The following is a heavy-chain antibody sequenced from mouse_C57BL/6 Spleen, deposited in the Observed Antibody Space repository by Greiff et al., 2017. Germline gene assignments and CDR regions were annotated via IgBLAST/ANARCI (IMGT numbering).Heavy chain of an antibody. CDR1: GYTFTSYG. D-gene: IGHD1-1*01. J-gene: IGHJ3*01. CDR3: AKRFTTVVGEGRFAY. CDR2: IYPRSGST. Sequence: VQLQESGAELARPGASVKLSCKASGYTFTSYGISWVKQRTGQGLEWIGEIYPRSGSTHYNEKFKGKATLTADKSSSTAYMQLRSLTSADSAVYCCAKRFTTVVGEGRFAYWGHGTLVAVS. V-gene: IGHV1-81*01.